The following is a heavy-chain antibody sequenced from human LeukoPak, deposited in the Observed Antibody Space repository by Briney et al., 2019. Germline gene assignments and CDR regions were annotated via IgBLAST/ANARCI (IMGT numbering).Heavy chain of an antibody. CDR2: ISYDGSNK. CDR1: GFTFSSYA. Sequence: PGGSLRLSCAASGFTFSSYAKHWVRQAPGKGLEWVAVISYDGSNKYYADSVKGRFTISRDNSKNTLYLQMNSLRAEDTAVYYCARDEGMAKGPYYYYYYGMDVWGQGTTVTVSS. CDR3: ARDEGMAKGPYYYYYYGMDV. D-gene: IGHD6-13*01. V-gene: IGHV3-30-3*01. J-gene: IGHJ6*02.